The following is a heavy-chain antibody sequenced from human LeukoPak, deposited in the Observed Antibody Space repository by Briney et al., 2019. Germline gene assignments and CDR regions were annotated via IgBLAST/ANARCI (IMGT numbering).Heavy chain of an antibody. D-gene: IGHD5-24*01. CDR3: AKGRDGYNYVVDY. Sequence: PGRSLRLSCAASGFTFDDYAMHWVRQAPGRGLEWVSGISWNSGSIGYADSVKGRFTISRDNAKNSLYLQMNSLRAEDTALYYCAKGRDGYNYVVDYWGQGTLVTVSS. CDR1: GFTFDDYA. V-gene: IGHV3-9*01. J-gene: IGHJ4*02. CDR2: ISWNSGSI.